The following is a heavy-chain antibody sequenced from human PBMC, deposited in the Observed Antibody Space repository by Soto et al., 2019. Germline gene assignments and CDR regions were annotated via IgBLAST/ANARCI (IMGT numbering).Heavy chain of an antibody. V-gene: IGHV3-23*01. CDR3: AKVITDSSGYYYYYYMDV. CDR2: ISGSGGST. Sequence: GGSLRLSCAASRFTFSSYAMSWVRQAPGKGLEWVSAISGSGGSTYYADSVKGRFTISRDNSKNTLYLQMNSLRAEDTAVYYCAKVITDSSGYYYYYYMDVWGKGTTVTVSS. J-gene: IGHJ6*03. CDR1: RFTFSSYA. D-gene: IGHD3-22*01.